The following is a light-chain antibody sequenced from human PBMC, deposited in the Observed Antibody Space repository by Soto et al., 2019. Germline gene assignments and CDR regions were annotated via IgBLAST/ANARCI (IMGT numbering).Light chain of an antibody. CDR3: QQYGSSPDT. CDR2: DAS. J-gene: IGKJ2*01. CDR1: QSVSVSY. V-gene: IGKV3-20*01. Sequence: EIVLTQSPGTLSLSPGERATLSCRASQSVSVSYLAWYQQKPGQAPRLLIYDASNRATGIPDRFSGSGSGTDFTLTISRLEPEDFAVYYCQQYGSSPDTFGQGTKLEI.